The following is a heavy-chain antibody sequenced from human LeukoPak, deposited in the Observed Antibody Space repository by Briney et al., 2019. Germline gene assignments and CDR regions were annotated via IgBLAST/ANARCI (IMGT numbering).Heavy chain of an antibody. D-gene: IGHD3-9*01. V-gene: IGHV3-21*04. J-gene: IGHJ4*02. CDR2: ISSSSSYI. Sequence: PGGSLRLSCAASGFTFTIYNMNWARQAPGKGLEWVSSISSSSSYIYYADSVKGRFTISRDNSKNTLYLQMNSLRAEDTAVYYCAKFGYSDWLSHFDYWGQGTLVTVSS. CDR1: GFTFTIYN. CDR3: AKFGYSDWLSHFDY.